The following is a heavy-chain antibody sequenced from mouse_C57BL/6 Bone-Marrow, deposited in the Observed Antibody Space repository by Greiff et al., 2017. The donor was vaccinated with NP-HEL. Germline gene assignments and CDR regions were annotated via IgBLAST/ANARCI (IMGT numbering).Heavy chain of an antibody. D-gene: IGHD1-1*01. Sequence: VKLMESGAELVKPGASVKISCKASGYTFTDYYINWVKQRPGQGLEWIGKIGPGSGSTYYNEKFKGKATLTADKSSSTAYMQLSSLTSEDSAVYFWAREVNYYGSSSFAYWGQGTLVTVSA. V-gene: IGHV1-77*01. CDR3: AREVNYYGSSSFAY. J-gene: IGHJ3*01. CDR2: IGPGSGST. CDR1: GYTFTDYY.